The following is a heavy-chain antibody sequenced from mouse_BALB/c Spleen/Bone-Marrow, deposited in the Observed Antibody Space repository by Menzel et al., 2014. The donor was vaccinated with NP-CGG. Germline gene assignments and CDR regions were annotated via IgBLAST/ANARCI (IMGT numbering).Heavy chain of an antibody. V-gene: IGHV5-6-2*01. CDR1: GFTFSSYY. CDR3: ARHGGFGNYFDY. Sequence: EVMLVESGGGLVKLGGSLKLSCAASGFTFSSYYMSWVRQTPEKRLELVAAINSNGGSAYYPDTVKGRFTISRDNAKNTLFLQMSSLKPEDTALYYCARHGGFGNYFDYWGQGTTLTVSS. J-gene: IGHJ2*01. D-gene: IGHD1-1*02. CDR2: INSNGGSA.